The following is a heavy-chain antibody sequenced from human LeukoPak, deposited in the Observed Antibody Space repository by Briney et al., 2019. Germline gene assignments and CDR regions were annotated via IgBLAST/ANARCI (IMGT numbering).Heavy chain of an antibody. Sequence: GGSLRLSCAAYGFTFSSYWMHWVRQAPGKGLVWVSRINSDGSSTSYADSVKGRFTISRDNAKNTLYLQMNSLRAEDTAVYYCARDSSGYYYQGHFDYWGQGTLVTVSS. CDR3: ARDSSGYYYQGHFDY. V-gene: IGHV3-74*01. CDR1: GFTFSSYW. D-gene: IGHD3-22*01. CDR2: INSDGSST. J-gene: IGHJ4*02.